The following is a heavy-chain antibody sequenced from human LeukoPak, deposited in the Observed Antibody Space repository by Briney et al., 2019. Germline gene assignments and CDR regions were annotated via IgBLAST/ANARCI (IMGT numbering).Heavy chain of an antibody. CDR1: GFTFSNYW. D-gene: IGHD2-2*01. V-gene: IGHV3-7*01. CDR3: ARDRWGYCSSTSCQEAFDI. J-gene: IGHJ3*02. CDR2: IKQDGSEK. Sequence: GGSLRLSCAASGFTFSNYWMSWVRQAPGKGLEWAANIKQDGSEKYYVDSVKGRFTISRDNAKNSLFLQMNSLRAEDTAVYYCARDRWGYCSSTSCQEAFDIWGQGTMVTVSS.